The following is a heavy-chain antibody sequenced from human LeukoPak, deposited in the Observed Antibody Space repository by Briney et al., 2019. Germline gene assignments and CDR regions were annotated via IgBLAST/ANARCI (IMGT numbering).Heavy chain of an antibody. CDR2: IKSKTDGGTT. D-gene: IGHD2-15*01. Sequence: GGSLRLSCAASGFTFSSYGMHWVRQAPGKGLEWVGCIKSKTDGGTTGYAAPVKGRFTISRDDSKNTLYLQMNSLKTEDTAVYYCTTRCGGSCYYDYWGQGTLVTVSS. CDR1: GFTFSSYG. J-gene: IGHJ4*02. CDR3: TTRCGGSCYYDY. V-gene: IGHV3-15*01.